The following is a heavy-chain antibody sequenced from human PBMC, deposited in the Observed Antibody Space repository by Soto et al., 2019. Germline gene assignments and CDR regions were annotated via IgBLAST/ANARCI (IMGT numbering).Heavy chain of an antibody. J-gene: IGHJ4*02. D-gene: IGHD3-9*01. CDR3: ARHRGYYDILTGYYTELNFDY. CDR1: GGSISSSSYY. CDR2: IYYSGTT. V-gene: IGHV4-39*01. Sequence: SETLSLTCTVSGGSISSSSYYWGWIRQPPGKGLVWIGSIYYSGTTYYNPSLKSRVTISVDTSKNQFSLKLSSVTAADTAVYYCARHRGYYDILTGYYTELNFDYWGQGTLVTVSS.